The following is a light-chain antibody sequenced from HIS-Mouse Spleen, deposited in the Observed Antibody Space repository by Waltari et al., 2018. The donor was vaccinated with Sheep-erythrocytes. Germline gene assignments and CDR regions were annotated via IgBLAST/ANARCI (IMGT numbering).Light chain of an antibody. V-gene: IGKV1-6*01. CDR3: LQDYNYPYT. CDR2: SAS. Sequence: AIQMTQSPSSLSASVGDRVTITCRTSQGIRNDLGWYQQKPGKAPKLLIYSASSLQSGVPSRFSGSGSGTDFTLTISSLQPEDFATYYCLQDYNYPYTFGQGTKREIK. J-gene: IGKJ2*01. CDR1: QGIRND.